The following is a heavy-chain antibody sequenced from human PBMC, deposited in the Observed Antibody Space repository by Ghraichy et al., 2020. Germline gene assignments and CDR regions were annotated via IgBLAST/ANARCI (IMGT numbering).Heavy chain of an antibody. CDR3: AGSFAVIRYFDL. CDR1: GGSIRSSNFY. V-gene: IGHV4-39*01. Sequence: ESLNISCTVSGGSIRSSNFYWGWIRQPPGKGPEWLGSIHHTGSTYHNPSLESRLTISVDTSKNLFSLKLTSVTAADTAVYFCAGSFAVIRYFDLWVRGTLVTVSS. J-gene: IGHJ2*01. CDR2: IHHTGST. D-gene: IGHD2-21*01.